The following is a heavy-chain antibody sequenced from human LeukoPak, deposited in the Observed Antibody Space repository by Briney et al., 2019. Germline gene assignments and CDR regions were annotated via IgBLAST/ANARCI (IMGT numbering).Heavy chain of an antibody. J-gene: IGHJ5*02. CDR1: GGSFTDYY. Sequence: PSETLSLTCAVFGGSFTDYYWSWIRQPPGKGLEWVGEITHRRSSNYKSSLKSRVTISVDTSKNQFSLKLTCVTAADTANYCSGRGQWLGRWFDPWGQGTLVTVSS. CDR2: ITHRRSS. CDR3: GRGQWLGRWFDP. D-gene: IGHD6-19*01. V-gene: IGHV4-34*07.